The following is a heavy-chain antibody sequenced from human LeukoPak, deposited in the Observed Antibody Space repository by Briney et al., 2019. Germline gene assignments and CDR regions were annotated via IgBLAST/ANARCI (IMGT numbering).Heavy chain of an antibody. CDR3: VRLGDYIWGNYRYFDY. CDR1: GYSFTNYW. D-gene: IGHD3-16*02. J-gene: IGHJ4*02. V-gene: IGHV5-51*01. Sequence: GESLKISCKGSGYSFTNYWVGWVRQMPGKGLEWMGIIYPGDSDTKYSPSFQGQVTISADKSISTAYLQWSSLKASDTAMYYCVRLGDYIWGNYRYFDYWGQGTLVTVPS. CDR2: IYPGDSDT.